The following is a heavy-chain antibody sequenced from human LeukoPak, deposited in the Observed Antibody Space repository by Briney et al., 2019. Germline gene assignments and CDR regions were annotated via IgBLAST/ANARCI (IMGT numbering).Heavy chain of an antibody. CDR3: ARDSSGSYLDY. D-gene: IGHD1-26*01. Sequence: GGSLRLSCAASGFTFSSYSMNWVRQAPGKGLEWVSSISSSSYIYYADSVKGRFTISRDNAKNSLYLQMNSLRAEDTAVYYCARDSSGSYLDYWGQGTLVTVSS. CDR1: GFTFSSYS. CDR2: ISSSSYI. J-gene: IGHJ4*02. V-gene: IGHV3-21*01.